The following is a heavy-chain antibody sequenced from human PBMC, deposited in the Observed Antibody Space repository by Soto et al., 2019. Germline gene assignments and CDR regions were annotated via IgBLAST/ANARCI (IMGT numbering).Heavy chain of an antibody. V-gene: IGHV3-33*01. CDR1: GFTFSNYG. CDR3: ARGWGLTADY. CDR2: IWYDGSKK. Sequence: QVQLVESGGGVVQPGRSLRLSCAASGFTFSNYGMHWVRQAPGKVLEWVTVIWYDGSKKYYADSVKGRFTISRDNSKNTLYLQMDSLRAEDTAVYYCARGWGLTADYWGQGTLVTVSS. D-gene: IGHD2-21*02. J-gene: IGHJ4*02.